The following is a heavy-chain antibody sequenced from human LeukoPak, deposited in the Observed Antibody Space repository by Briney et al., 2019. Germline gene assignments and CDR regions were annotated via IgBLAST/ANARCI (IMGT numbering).Heavy chain of an antibody. CDR3: ATDRHYDFWSGYYWATHFDY. CDR1: GYTFTGYY. J-gene: IGHJ4*02. Sequence: ASVKVSCKASGYTFTGYYMHWVRQAPGQGLEWMGRINPNSGGTNYAQKFQGRVTMTRDTSISTAYMELSSLRSEDTAVYYCATDRHYDFWSGYYWATHFDYWGQGTLVTVSS. V-gene: IGHV1-2*06. D-gene: IGHD3-3*01. CDR2: INPNSGGT.